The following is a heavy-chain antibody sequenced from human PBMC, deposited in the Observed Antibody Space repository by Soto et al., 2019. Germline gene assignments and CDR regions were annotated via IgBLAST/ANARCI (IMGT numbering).Heavy chain of an antibody. Sequence: EVQLLESGGGLAQPGGSLRLSCAASGFTFSSYVMSWVRQAPGKGLEWVSSINGRGGSTYYADSVKGRFTISRDNSKNTLYVQMNSLRAEDTAVYYCAKTDLVPLSMIGAWDIWGQGTMVTVSS. CDR2: INGRGGST. CDR3: AKTDLVPLSMIGAWDI. D-gene: IGHD3-22*01. V-gene: IGHV3-23*01. CDR1: GFTFSSYV. J-gene: IGHJ3*02.